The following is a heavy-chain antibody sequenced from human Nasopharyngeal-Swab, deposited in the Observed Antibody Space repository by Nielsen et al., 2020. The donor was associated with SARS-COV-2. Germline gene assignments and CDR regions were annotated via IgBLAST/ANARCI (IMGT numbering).Heavy chain of an antibody. CDR1: GYTFTSYG. Sequence: ASVKVSCKASGYTFTSYGISWVRQAPGQWLEWMGWISAYNGNTNYAQKLQGRVTMTTDTSTSTAYMELRSLRSADTAVYYRARDDSSNYDFWSGYYTSFDYWGQGTLVTVSS. V-gene: IGHV1-18*01. CDR3: ARDDSSNYDFWSGYYTSFDY. J-gene: IGHJ4*02. CDR2: ISAYNGNT. D-gene: IGHD3-3*01.